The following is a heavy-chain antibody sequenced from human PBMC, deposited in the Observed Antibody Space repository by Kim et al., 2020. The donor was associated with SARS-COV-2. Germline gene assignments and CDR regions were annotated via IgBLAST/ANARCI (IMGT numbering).Heavy chain of an antibody. D-gene: IGHD2-21*02. CDR2: IWYDEDKK. CDR3: ARDFTADYFDY. CDR1: GFTFNAYS. V-gene: IGHV3-33*01. Sequence: LSLTCAASGFTFNAYSMHWVRQPPGKGLEWVAVIWYDEDKKYYAESVKGRFIVSRDNSNNTLYLQVNSLKAEDTAVYYCARDFTADYFDYWGQGTLVTVSS. J-gene: IGHJ4*02.